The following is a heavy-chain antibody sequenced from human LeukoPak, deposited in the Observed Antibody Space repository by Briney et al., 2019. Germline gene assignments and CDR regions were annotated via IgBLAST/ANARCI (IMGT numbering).Heavy chain of an antibody. CDR3: AKAPSRNNWSPHD. CDR1: GVTFSRYA. D-gene: IGHD1-1*01. Sequence: GGSLRLSCAASGVTFSRYAMSWVRQAPGKGLEWVSAISESGTGTYYADSVKGRFTISRDNSKNTLYLQMNSLAADDTAIYYCAKAPSRNNWSPHDWGQGTLVTVSS. V-gene: IGHV3-23*01. J-gene: IGHJ4*02. CDR2: ISESGTGT.